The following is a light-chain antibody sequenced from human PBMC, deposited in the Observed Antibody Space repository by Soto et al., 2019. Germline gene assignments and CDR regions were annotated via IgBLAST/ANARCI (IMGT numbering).Light chain of an antibody. CDR3: CSFAGTGTQYV. V-gene: IGLV1-44*01. J-gene: IGLJ1*01. CDR2: NDN. Sequence: QSVLTQPPSASGSPGQRVTISCSGSSSNIGSSSVNWYQQFPGTAPKLLIYNDNQWPSGVPDRFSGSRSGTSASLAISGLQSEDEADYYCCSFAGTGTQYVFGTGTKLTVL. CDR1: SSNIGSSS.